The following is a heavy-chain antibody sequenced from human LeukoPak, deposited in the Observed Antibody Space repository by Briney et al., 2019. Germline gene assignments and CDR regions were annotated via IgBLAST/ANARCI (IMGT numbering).Heavy chain of an antibody. J-gene: IGHJ4*02. CDR1: GGSINSHY. CDR3: GRHGTGTGYPLDY. CDR2: GRYSGTT. Sequence: SETLSLTCTVSGGSINSHYWNWIRQSPGKGLECIAYGRYSGTTNYNPSLKSRVTISVDTSKNQFSLKLTSVSAADTAMYYCGRHGTGTGYPLDYWGLGTLVTVSS. D-gene: IGHD3/OR15-3a*01. V-gene: IGHV4-59*08.